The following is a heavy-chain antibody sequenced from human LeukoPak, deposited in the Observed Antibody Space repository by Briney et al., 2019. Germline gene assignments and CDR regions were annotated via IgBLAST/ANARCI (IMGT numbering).Heavy chain of an antibody. J-gene: IGHJ4*02. CDR3: ARVFGGHDSSGYYYPNFEY. Sequence: ASVKVSCKASGYTFTSYAMNWVRQAPGQGLEWMGWINTNTGNPTYAQGFTGRFVFSLDTSVSTAYLQISSLKAEDTAVYYCARVFGGHDSSGYYYPNFEYWGQGTLVTVSS. D-gene: IGHD3-22*01. CDR2: INTNTGNP. CDR1: GYTFTSYA. V-gene: IGHV7-4-1*02.